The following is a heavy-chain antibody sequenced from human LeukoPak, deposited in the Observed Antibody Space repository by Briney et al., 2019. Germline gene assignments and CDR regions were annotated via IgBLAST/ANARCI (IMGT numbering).Heavy chain of an antibody. V-gene: IGHV1-8*02. CDR3: TRSVRNGHIDY. Sequence: ASVKVSCKASGYTFTSYYMHWVRQAPGQGLEWMGWMNPNSGNTGYAQKFQGRVTMTRSTSISTAYMELSSLRFEDTAVYYCTRSVRNGHIDYWGQGTLVTVSS. CDR2: MNPNSGNT. CDR1: GYTFTSYY. J-gene: IGHJ4*02. D-gene: IGHD2-21*01.